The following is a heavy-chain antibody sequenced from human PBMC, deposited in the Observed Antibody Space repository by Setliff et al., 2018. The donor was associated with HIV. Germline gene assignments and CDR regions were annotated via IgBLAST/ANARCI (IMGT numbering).Heavy chain of an antibody. D-gene: IGHD6-19*01. V-gene: IGHV4-4*02. CDR1: GGSISSSNW. CDR3: ARETREAVAGSNYYYYYGLDV. CDR2: IYHGVST. J-gene: IGHJ6*02. Sequence: SETLSLTCAVSGGSISSSNWWSWVRQPPGKGLEWIGEIYHGVSTNYNPSPKSRVTISVDKSKNQFSLKLSSVTAADTAVYYCARETREAVAGSNYYYYYGLDVWGQGTTVTV.